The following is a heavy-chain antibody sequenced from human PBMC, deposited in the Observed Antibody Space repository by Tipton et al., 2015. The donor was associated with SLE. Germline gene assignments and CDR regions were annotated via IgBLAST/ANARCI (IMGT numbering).Heavy chain of an antibody. CDR2: IYYSGST. CDR3: ARASSIAARSYFDY. Sequence: TLSLTCTVSGGSISSSSYYWSWIRQPPGKGLEWIGYIYYSGSTYYNPSLKSRVTISVDTSKNQFSLKLSSVTAADTAVYYCARASSIAARSYFDYWGQGTLVTVSS. J-gene: IGHJ4*02. D-gene: IGHD6-6*01. CDR1: GGSISSSSYY. V-gene: IGHV4-30-4*01.